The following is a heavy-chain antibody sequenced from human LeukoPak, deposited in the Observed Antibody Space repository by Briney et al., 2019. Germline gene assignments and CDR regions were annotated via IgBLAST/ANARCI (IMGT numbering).Heavy chain of an antibody. V-gene: IGHV3-21*06. Sequence: PGGSLRLSCAASGFVFSGYSINWVRQAPGKGLEWVSYISESSSHTYYVDSVKGRFTISRDNAKNSLYLQMSSLRAEDTAVYYCAREIYSYGSNPGDGNYWGQGTLVTVSS. J-gene: IGHJ4*02. D-gene: IGHD5-18*01. CDR1: GFVFSGYS. CDR3: AREIYSYGSNPGDGNY. CDR2: ISESSSHT.